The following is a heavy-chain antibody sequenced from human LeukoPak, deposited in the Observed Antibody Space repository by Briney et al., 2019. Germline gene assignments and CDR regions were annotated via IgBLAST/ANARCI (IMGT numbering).Heavy chain of an antibody. CDR2: IYYSGST. D-gene: IGHD2-21*01. CDR3: ARVVATGWYFDL. CDR1: GGSISSYY. J-gene: IGHJ2*01. Sequence: SETLSLTCTVSGGSISSYYWSWIRQPSGKGLEWIGYIYYSGSTNYNPSLKSRVTISVDTSKNQFSLKLSSVTAADTAVYYCARVVATGWYFDLWGRGTLVTVSS. V-gene: IGHV4-59*01.